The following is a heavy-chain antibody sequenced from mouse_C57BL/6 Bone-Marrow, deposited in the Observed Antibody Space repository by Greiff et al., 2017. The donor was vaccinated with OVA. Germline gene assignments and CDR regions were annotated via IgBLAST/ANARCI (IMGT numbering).Heavy chain of an antibody. CDR3: ARRYYGSFYAMDY. Sequence: VQLQQSGPVLVKPGASVKMSCKASGYTFTDYYMNWVKQSHGKSLEWIGVINPYNGGTSYNQKFKGKATLTVDKSSSTAYMELNSLTSEDSAVYYCARRYYGSFYAMDYWGQGTSVTVSS. J-gene: IGHJ4*01. CDR1: GYTFTDYY. D-gene: IGHD1-1*01. V-gene: IGHV1-19*01. CDR2: INPYNGGT.